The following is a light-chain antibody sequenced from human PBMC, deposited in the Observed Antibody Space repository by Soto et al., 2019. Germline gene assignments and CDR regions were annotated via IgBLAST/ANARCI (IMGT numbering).Light chain of an antibody. CDR3: AAWDASLNGYV. Sequence: QSVLTQPPSVSGAPGQRVTISCTGSSSNIGAGYDVHWYQQLPGTAPKLLIYGNSNRPSGVPDRFSGSKSGTSASLAITGLQAEDEADYYCAAWDASLNGYVSGAGTKATVL. J-gene: IGLJ1*01. V-gene: IGLV1-40*01. CDR1: SSNIGAGYD. CDR2: GNS.